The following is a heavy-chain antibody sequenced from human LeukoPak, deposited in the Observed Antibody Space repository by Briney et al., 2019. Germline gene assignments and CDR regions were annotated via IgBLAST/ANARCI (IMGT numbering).Heavy chain of an antibody. J-gene: IGHJ4*02. V-gene: IGHV3-23*01. CDR2: ISGSGGYT. Sequence: SGGSLRLSCAGSGFSFSTYAMTWVRQAPGMGLESVSAISGSGGYTYYADYVKGRFTISRDNSKNTLYLQMNSLRAEDTAIYYCAKAEGKNPTGGRWLDWGQGTLVTVSS. CDR3: AKAEGKNPTGGRWLD. CDR1: GFSFSTYA. D-gene: IGHD6-19*01.